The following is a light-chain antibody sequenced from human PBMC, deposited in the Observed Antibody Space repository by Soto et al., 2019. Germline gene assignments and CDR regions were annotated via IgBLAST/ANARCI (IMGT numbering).Light chain of an antibody. J-gene: IGLJ2*01. Sequence: QSVLTQPPSASGTPGQGVTISCSGSRSNIGTNTVTWYQQLPGTAPKLLIYSNNQRPSGVPDRFSGSKSGTAASLAISGLQSEDEADYYVAAWGVSFVLFGGGTKLTVL. CDR1: RSNIGTNT. V-gene: IGLV1-44*01. CDR3: AAWGVSFVL. CDR2: SNN.